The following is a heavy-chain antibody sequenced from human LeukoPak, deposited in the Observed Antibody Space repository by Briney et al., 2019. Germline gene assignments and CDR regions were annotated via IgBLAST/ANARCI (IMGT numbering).Heavy chain of an antibody. CDR2: INPNSGGT. D-gene: IGHD6-13*01. CDR3: ERKGDSSSWYTDEYFQH. Sequence: ASVKVSCKASGYTFTGYYMHWVRQAPGQGLEWMGWINPNSGGTNYAQKFQGRVTMTRDTSISTAYMELSRLRSDDTAVYYCERKGDSSSWYTDEYFQHWGQGTLVTVSS. J-gene: IGHJ1*01. CDR1: GYTFTGYY. V-gene: IGHV1-2*02.